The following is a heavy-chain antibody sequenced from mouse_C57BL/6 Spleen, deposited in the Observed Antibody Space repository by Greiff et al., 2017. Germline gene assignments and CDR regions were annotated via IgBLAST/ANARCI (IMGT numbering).Heavy chain of an antibody. CDR3: ARETTVGATGDY. CDR1: GYTFTSYR. Sequence: VQLQQPGAELVKPGASVKLSCKASGYTFTSYRMHWVKQRPGQGLEWIGMIHPNSGSTNYNEKFKSKATLTVDKSSSTAYMQLSSLTSEDSAVYYCARETTVGATGDYWGQGTILTVSS. J-gene: IGHJ2*01. D-gene: IGHD1-1*01. CDR2: IHPNSGST. V-gene: IGHV1-64*01.